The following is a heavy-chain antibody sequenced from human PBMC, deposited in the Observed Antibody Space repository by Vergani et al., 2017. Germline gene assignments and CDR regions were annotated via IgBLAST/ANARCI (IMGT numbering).Heavy chain of an antibody. V-gene: IGHV1-69*01. D-gene: IGHD3-9*01. CDR2: IIPIFGTA. CDR1: GGTFSSYA. Sequence: QVQLVQSGAEVKKPGSSVKVSCKASGGTFSSYAISWVRQAPGQGLEWMGGIIPIFGTANYAQKFQGRVTITADESTSTAYMELSSLRSEDTAVYYCARGPVGIFFTRQAEFDYWGQGTLVTVSS. J-gene: IGHJ4*02. CDR3: ARGPVGIFFTRQAEFDY.